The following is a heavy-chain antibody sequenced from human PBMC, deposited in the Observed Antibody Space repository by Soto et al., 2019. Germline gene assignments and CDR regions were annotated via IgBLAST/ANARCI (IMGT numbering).Heavy chain of an antibody. CDR2: ISGSGGST. CDR3: AKDRITIFGVVIIPVPFDY. Sequence: GGSLRLSCAASGFTFSSYAMSWVRQAPGKGLEWVSAISGSGGSTYYADSVKGRFTISRDNSKNTLFLQMNSLRAEDTAVYYCAKDRITIFGVVIIPVPFDYWGQGTLVTVSS. D-gene: IGHD3-3*01. CDR1: GFTFSSYA. J-gene: IGHJ4*02. V-gene: IGHV3-23*01.